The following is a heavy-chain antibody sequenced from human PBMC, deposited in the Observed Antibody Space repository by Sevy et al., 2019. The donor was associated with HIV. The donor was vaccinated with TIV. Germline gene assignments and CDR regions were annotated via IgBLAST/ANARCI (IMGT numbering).Heavy chain of an antibody. Sequence: ASVKVSCKVSGYTLTELSMHWVRQAPGKGLEWMGGFDPEDGETIYAKKFQGRVTMTEDTSTDTAYMELSSLRSEDTAVYYCATVHYGDYSAFDIWGQGTMVTVSS. V-gene: IGHV1-24*01. CDR1: GYTLTELS. J-gene: IGHJ3*02. CDR2: FDPEDGET. CDR3: ATVHYGDYSAFDI. D-gene: IGHD4-17*01.